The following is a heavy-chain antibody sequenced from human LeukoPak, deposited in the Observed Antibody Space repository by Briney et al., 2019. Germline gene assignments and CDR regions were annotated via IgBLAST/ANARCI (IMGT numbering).Heavy chain of an antibody. J-gene: IGHJ3*01. CDR2: IHPVDSHT. D-gene: IGHD3-16*01. CDR1: GYTFTNYW. V-gene: IGHV5-51*01. Sequence: GESLKISCKGSGYTFTNYWINWVRQMPGKGLEWMGIIHPVDSHTRYSPSFQGQVSISADKSISTAYLQWSSLKASDTAMYYCARRGKSAFDVWGQGTMVTVSS. CDR3: ARRGKSAFDV.